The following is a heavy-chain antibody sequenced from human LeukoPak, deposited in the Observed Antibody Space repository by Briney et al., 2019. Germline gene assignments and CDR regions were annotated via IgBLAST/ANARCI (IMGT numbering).Heavy chain of an antibody. D-gene: IGHD6-19*01. Sequence: GGSLRLSCAASGFTVSSNYMSWVRQAPGKGLGWVSVIYSGGSTYYADSVKGRFTISRDNSKNTLYLQMNSLRAEDTAVYYCARDGSSGWYYFDYWGQGTLVTVSS. CDR1: GFTVSSNY. CDR3: ARDGSSGWYYFDY. J-gene: IGHJ4*02. CDR2: IYSGGST. V-gene: IGHV3-66*01.